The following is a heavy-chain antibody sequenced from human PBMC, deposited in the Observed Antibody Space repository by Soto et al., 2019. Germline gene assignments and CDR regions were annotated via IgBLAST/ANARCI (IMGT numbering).Heavy chain of an antibody. CDR3: ARAFGEVGGTAGYYI. Sequence: GGSLRLSCAASGVSFRLYWMHWVRQAPGKGLVRVWRSNGDGSDSSSRDSVTCRLTTSIDNAKNTLYLYMHRLRAEDSAVYYYARAFGEVGGTAGYYIRGQETMVTASS. D-gene: IGHD1-26*01. V-gene: IGHV3-74*01. CDR2: SNGDGSDS. CDR1: GVSFRLYW. J-gene: IGHJ3*02.